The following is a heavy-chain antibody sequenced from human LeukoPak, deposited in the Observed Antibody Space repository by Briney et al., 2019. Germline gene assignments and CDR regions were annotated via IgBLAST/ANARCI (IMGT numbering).Heavy chain of an antibody. Sequence: GGSLRLSCAASGITFIDYDMHWVRQVIGKGLEWVSAIGIRGDTHYSGSVKVRFTISRENAESSLYLQMNSVRAEDTAVYYCARGGIQVSGIDEFDYWGQGTLVTVSS. CDR1: GITFIDYD. CDR2: IGIRGDT. D-gene: IGHD6-19*01. V-gene: IGHV3-13*01. CDR3: ARGGIQVSGIDEFDY. J-gene: IGHJ4*02.